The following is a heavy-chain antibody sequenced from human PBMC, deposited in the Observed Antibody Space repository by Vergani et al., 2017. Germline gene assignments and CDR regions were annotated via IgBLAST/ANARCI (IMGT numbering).Heavy chain of an antibody. CDR2: IKQDGSEK. Sequence: EVQLVESGGGLVQPGGSLRLSCAASGFTFSSYWMSWVRQAPGKGLEWVANIKQDGSEKYYVDSVKGRFTISRDNAKNSLYLQMNSLRAEDTAVYYCARAYYVAAAGTNWFDPWGQGTLVTVSS. CDR1: GFTFSSYW. J-gene: IGHJ5*02. V-gene: IGHV3-7*02. CDR3: ARAYYVAAAGTNWFDP. D-gene: IGHD6-13*01.